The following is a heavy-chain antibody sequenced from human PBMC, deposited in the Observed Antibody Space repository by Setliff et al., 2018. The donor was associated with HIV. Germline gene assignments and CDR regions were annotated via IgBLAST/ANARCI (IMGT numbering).Heavy chain of an antibody. CDR1: GFTFSSYS. CDR2: ISSSGTTT. CDR3: AAQGVL. V-gene: IGHV3-48*04. Sequence: GGSLRLSCAASGFTFSSYSMNWVRQAPGKGLEWVSSISSSGTTTYYGDSVKGRSTISRDNAKNSVHLQMNSLRVEDTAVYFCAAQGVLWGQGTQVTVSS. J-gene: IGHJ4*02.